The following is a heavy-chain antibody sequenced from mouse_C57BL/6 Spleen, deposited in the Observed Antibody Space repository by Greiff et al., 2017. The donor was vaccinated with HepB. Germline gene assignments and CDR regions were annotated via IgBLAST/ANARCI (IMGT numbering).Heavy chain of an antibody. CDR1: GYSITSGYY. CDR3: ARDDDYGSSYVGYYAMDY. V-gene: IGHV3-6*01. D-gene: IGHD1-1*01. J-gene: IGHJ4*01. Sequence: EVQLQESGPGLVKPSQSLSLTCSVTGYSITSGYYWNWIRQFPGNKLEWMGYISYDGSNNYNPSLKNRISITRDTSKNQFFLKLNSVTTEDTATYYCARDDDYGSSYVGYYAMDYWGQGTSVPVSS. CDR2: ISYDGSN.